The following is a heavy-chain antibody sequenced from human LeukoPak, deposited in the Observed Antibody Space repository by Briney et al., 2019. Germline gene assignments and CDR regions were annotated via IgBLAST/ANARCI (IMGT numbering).Heavy chain of an antibody. D-gene: IGHD3-22*01. V-gene: IGHV4-61*02. CDR2: IYTSGST. Sequence: SETLSLTCTVSGGSISGGTYYWSWIRQPAGKGLEWIGRIYTSGSTNYNPSLKSRVTISVDTSKNQFSLKLSSVTAADTAVYYCASAYYYDSSGVIDYWGQGTLVTVSS. J-gene: IGHJ4*02. CDR3: ASAYYYDSSGVIDY. CDR1: GGSISGGTYY.